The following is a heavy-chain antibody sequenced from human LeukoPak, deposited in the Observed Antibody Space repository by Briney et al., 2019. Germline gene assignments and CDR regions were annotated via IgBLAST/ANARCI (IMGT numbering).Heavy chain of an antibody. CDR1: GGSFSGYY. D-gene: IGHD3-22*01. CDR3: ARGIPDYITMIVTE. Sequence: PSETLSLTCAVYGGSFSGYYWGWIRQPPGKGLEWIGEINHSGSTNYNPSLKSRVTISVDTSKNQFSLKLSSVTAADTAVYYCARGIPDYITMIVTEWGQGTLVTVSS. CDR2: INHSGST. J-gene: IGHJ4*02. V-gene: IGHV4-34*01.